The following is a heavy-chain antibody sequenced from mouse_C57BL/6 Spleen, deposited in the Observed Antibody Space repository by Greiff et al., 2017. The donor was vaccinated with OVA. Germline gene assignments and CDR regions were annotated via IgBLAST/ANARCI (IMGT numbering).Heavy chain of an antibody. CDR3: ARYVRGQLGYFDD. J-gene: IGHJ2*01. CDR1: GYSITSDY. D-gene: IGHD3-3*01. V-gene: IGHV3-8*01. CDR2: ISYSGST. Sequence: EVKLVESGPGLAKPSQTLSLTCSVTGYSITSDYWNWIRKFPGNKLEYMGYISYSGSTYYNPSLNSRISITRDTSKNQYYLQLNSVTTEDTATYYCARYVRGQLGYFDDWGKGTTLTVSS.